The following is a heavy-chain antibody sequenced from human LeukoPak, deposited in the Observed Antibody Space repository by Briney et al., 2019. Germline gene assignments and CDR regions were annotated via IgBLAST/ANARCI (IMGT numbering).Heavy chain of an antibody. CDR2: IYYIATT. D-gene: IGHD5-18*01. Sequence: SETLSLTCTVSGDSINNSNSYWGWIRQPPGKGLEWIGSIYYIATTFYNPSLKSRVSMSVDTSKSQFSLKLTSLPAADTAFYYCTRHLSGYSHGYVDYWGQGTLVTVSS. J-gene: IGHJ4*02. CDR1: GDSINNSNSY. V-gene: IGHV4-39*01. CDR3: TRHLSGYSHGYVDY.